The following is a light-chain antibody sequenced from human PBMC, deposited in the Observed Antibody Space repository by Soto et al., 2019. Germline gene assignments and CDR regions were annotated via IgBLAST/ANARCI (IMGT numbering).Light chain of an antibody. Sequence: EIVLTQSPATLSLSPGERATLSCRASQSVSGYLAWYQQKPGQAPRLLIYDTSNRSTGIPARFSGSGSGTDVTLTISSLEPEEFAVYYCHQRSNWPSTFGGGTKVEIK. CDR1: QSVSGY. CDR3: HQRSNWPST. V-gene: IGKV3-11*01. J-gene: IGKJ4*01. CDR2: DTS.